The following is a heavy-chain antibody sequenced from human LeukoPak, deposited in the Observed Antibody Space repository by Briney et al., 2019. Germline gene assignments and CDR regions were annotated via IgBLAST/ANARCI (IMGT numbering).Heavy chain of an antibody. CDR3: ARARLGDLDFFES. D-gene: IGHD3-16*01. CDR1: EGTFGSSA. J-gene: IGHJ4*02. Sequence: SVKVSCKASEGTFGSSAFSWVRQAPGQGLECMGRIIPFVGAPDYSQRFQGRVTIGLDKSTSTVYMQLSSLTSEDTAMYYCARARLGDLDFFESWGQGTLVTVSS. V-gene: IGHV1-69*04. CDR2: IIPFVGAP.